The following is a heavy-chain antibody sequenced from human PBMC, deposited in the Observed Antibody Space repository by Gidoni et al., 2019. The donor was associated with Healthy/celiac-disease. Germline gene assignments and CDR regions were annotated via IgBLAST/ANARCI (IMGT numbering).Heavy chain of an antibody. V-gene: IGHV3-48*01. D-gene: IGHD3-22*01. CDR1: GLTFSSYS. J-gene: IGHJ3*02. CDR3: ARETYYYDSSGSFDI. Sequence: EVQLVESGGGLVQPGGSLRLSCAASGLTFSSYSMNWVRQAPGKGLGWVSYISSSSSTIYYADSVKGRFTISRDNAKNSLYLQMNSLRAEDTAVYYCARETYYYDSSGSFDIWGQGTMVTVSS. CDR2: ISSSSSTI.